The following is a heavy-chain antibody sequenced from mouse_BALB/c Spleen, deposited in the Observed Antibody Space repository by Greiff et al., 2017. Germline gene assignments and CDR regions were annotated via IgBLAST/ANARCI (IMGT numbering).Heavy chain of an antibody. CDR3: ARGKLYYGSSQCAMDY. D-gene: IGHD1-1*01. J-gene: IGHJ4*01. Sequence: VQLQQSGAELVRPGVSVKISCKGSGYTFTDYAMHWVKQSHAKSLEWIGVISTYYGDASYNQKFKGKATMTVDKSSSTAYMELARLTSEDSAIYYCARGKLYYGSSQCAMDYWGQGTSVTVSS. CDR2: ISTYYGDA. CDR1: GYTFTDYA. V-gene: IGHV1S137*01.